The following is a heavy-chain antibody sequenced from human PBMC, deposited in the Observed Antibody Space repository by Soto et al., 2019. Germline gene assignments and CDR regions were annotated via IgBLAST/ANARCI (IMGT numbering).Heavy chain of an antibody. J-gene: IGHJ4*02. V-gene: IGHV3-53*01. CDR1: GFTVSNNY. CDR3: AAHPGGGGY. Sequence: EVQLVESGGGLIQPGGSLRLSCAVSGFTVSNNYMSWVRQAPGKGLEGVSVIYSGGYTAYGDSVKGRFTISRDNSMTTRSPQITSRAALDTALFFCAAHPGGGGYWGQGTLVTVSS. D-gene: IGHD3-10*01. CDR2: IYSGGYT.